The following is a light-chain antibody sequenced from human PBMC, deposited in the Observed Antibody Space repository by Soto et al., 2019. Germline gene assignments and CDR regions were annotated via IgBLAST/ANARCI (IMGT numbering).Light chain of an antibody. CDR3: CSYAGTSTHTV. J-gene: IGLJ7*01. V-gene: IGLV2-23*02. Sequence: QSVLTQPASVSGSPGQSITISCTGTSSDVGSYKLVSWYQQHPGKAPKLMISEVSKRPSGISYRFSGSKSGSTASLTISGLQAEDEADYYCCSYAGTSTHTVFGGGTQLTVL. CDR1: SSDVGSYKL. CDR2: EVS.